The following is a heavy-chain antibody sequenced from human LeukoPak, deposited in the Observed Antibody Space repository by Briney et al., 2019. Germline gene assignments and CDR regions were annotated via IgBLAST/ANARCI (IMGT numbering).Heavy chain of an antibody. CDR2: ISYDGSNK. J-gene: IGHJ4*02. V-gene: IGHV3-30-3*01. CDR3: ARVYQQLAADFDF. D-gene: IGHD6-13*01. CDR1: GFTFSSYA. Sequence: GRSLRLSCAASGFTFSSYAMHWVRQAPGKGLEWVAVISYDGSNKYYADSVKGRFTISRDNSKNTLYLQMNSLRAEDTAVYYCARVYQQLAADFDFWGQGTLVTVSS.